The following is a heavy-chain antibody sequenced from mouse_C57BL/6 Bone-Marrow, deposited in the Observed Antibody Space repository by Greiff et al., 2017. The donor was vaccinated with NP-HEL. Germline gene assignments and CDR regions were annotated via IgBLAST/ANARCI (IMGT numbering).Heavy chain of an antibody. J-gene: IGHJ1*03. Sequence: VQLQQSGPELVKPGASVKISCKASGYTFTDYYMNWVKQSHGKSLEWIGDINPNNGGTSYNQKFKGKATLTVDKSSSTAYMEVRSLTSEDSAVYYCARCGNYWYFDVWGTGTTVTVAS. CDR3: ARCGNYWYFDV. CDR1: GYTFTDYY. D-gene: IGHD1-1*02. CDR2: INPNNGGT. V-gene: IGHV1-26*01.